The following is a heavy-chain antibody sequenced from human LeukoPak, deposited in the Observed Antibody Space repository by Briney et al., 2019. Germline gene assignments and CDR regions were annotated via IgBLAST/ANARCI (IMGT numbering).Heavy chain of an antibody. CDR2: INDRGYT. J-gene: IGHJ4*02. CDR3: ARDPTTVVTLPYYFDF. CDR1: AGSFIGYH. V-gene: IGHV4-34*01. D-gene: IGHD4-23*01. Sequence: PSETLSLTCSVHAGSFIGYHWNWIRQSPEKGREWIGEINDRGYTNYNPSLESRVTISVDSSKKQFSLKLNSVTAADTAVYYCARDPTTVVTLPYYFDFWGQGTLVTVSS.